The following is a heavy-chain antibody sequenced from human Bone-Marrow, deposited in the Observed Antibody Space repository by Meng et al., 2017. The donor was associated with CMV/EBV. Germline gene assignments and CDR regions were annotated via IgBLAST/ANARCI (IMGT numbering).Heavy chain of an antibody. D-gene: IGHD2-2*01. CDR3: ARLYCSSTSCYYYGMDV. J-gene: IGHJ6*01. CDR2: IIPIFGTA. CDR1: GGTFSSYA. V-gene: IGHV1-69*05. Sequence: SVKVSCKASGGTFSSYAISWVRQAPGQGLEWMGGIIPIFGTANYAQKFQGRVTITTDESTSTAYMELSSLRSDDTAVYYCARLYCSSTSCYYYGMDVWGQGTTVTVSS.